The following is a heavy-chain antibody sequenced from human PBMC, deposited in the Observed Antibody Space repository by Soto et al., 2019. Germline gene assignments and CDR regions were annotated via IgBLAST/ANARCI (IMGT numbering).Heavy chain of an antibody. Sequence: SQTLSLTCAISGDSVSSNSAAWNWIRQSPSRGLEWLGRTYYRSKWYNDYAVSVKSRITINPDTSKNQFSLQLNSVTPEDTAVYYCARSFYCSGGSCYPEGYYYYYYMDVWGKGTTVTVS. V-gene: IGHV6-1*01. J-gene: IGHJ6*03. CDR3: ARSFYCSGGSCYPEGYYYYYYMDV. CDR1: GDSVSSNSAA. D-gene: IGHD2-15*01. CDR2: TYYRSKWYN.